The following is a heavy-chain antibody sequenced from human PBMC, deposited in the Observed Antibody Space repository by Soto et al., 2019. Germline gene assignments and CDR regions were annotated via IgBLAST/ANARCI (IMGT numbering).Heavy chain of an antibody. J-gene: IGHJ6*02. D-gene: IGHD3-9*01. Sequence: QVQLVESGGGVVQPGRSLRLSCAASGFTFSSYGMHWVRQAPGKGLEWVAVISYDGSNKYYADSVKGRFTISRDNSKNXLXLXXNSLRAEETAVYYCAKMYYDILTGYYSVYYYGMDVWGQGTTVTVSS. V-gene: IGHV3-30*18. CDR2: ISYDGSNK. CDR1: GFTFSSYG. CDR3: AKMYYDILTGYYSVYYYGMDV.